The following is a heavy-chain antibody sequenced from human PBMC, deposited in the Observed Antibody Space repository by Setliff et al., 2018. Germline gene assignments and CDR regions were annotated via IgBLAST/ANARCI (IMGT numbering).Heavy chain of an antibody. D-gene: IGHD2-2*01. V-gene: IGHV1-18*01. CDR3: ARGNVVVPAATQDYYYYGMDV. CDR2: ISAYNGNT. J-gene: IGHJ6*02. CDR1: GYTFTSYG. Sequence: ASVKVSCKASGYTFTSYGISWVRQAPGQGLEWMGWISAYNGNTNYAQKLQGRVTMTRNTSISTAYMELSRLRSDDTAVYYCARGNVVVPAATQDYYYYGMDVWGQGTTVTV.